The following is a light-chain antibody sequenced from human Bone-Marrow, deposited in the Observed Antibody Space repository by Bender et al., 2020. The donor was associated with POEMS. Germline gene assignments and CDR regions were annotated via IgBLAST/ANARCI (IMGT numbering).Light chain of an antibody. CDR2: DVS. Sequence: QSALTQPASVSGSPGQSITISCTGTSSDVGAYNYVSWYQQHPGKAPRLFIYDVSNRPSGVSNRFSGSKSVNTASLTISGLQAEDEADYYCSSYTSSASLAVIFGGGTKLSVL. CDR1: SSDVGAYNY. V-gene: IGLV2-14*03. J-gene: IGLJ2*01. CDR3: SSYTSSASLAVI.